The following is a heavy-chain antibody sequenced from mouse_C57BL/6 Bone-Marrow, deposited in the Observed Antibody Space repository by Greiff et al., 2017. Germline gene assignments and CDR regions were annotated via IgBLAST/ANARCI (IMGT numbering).Heavy chain of an antibody. CDR1: GYTFTSYW. CDR2: IDPSDSYT. J-gene: IGHJ1*03. CDR3: AREIYLGYFDV. V-gene: IGHV1-69*01. D-gene: IGHD1-1*01. Sequence: VQLQQPGAELVMPGASVKLSCKASGYTFTSYWMHWVKQRPGPGLEWIGEIDPSDSYTNYNQKFKGKSTLTVDKSSSTAYMQLSSLTSEDSAVYYCAREIYLGYFDVWGTGTTVTVSS.